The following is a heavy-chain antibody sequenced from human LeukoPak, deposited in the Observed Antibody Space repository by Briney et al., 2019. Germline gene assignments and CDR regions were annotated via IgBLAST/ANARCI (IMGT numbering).Heavy chain of an antibody. J-gene: IGHJ5*02. D-gene: IGHD3-10*01. CDR1: GGSISSYY. V-gene: IGHV4-59*08. CDR3: ATYHITMVRGTSNWFDP. CDR2: IYYSGST. Sequence: SETLSLTCTVSGGSISSYYWSWIRQPPGKGLEWIGYIYYSGSTNYNPSLKSRVTISVDTSKNQFSLKLSSVTAADTAVYYCATYHITMVRGTSNWFDPWGQGTLVTVPS.